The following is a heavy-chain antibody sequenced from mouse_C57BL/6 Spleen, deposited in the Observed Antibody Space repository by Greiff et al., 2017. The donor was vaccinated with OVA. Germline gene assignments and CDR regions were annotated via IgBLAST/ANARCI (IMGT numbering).Heavy chain of an antibody. CDR2: IDPSDSYT. V-gene: IGHV1-69*01. J-gene: IGHJ2*01. D-gene: IGHD1-1*01. CDR3: ARSVVATSFDY. CDR1: GYTFTSYW. Sequence: QVQLQQPGAELVMPGASVKLSCKASGYTFTSYWMHWVKQRPGQGLEWIGEIDPSDSYTNYNQKFKGKSTLTVDKSSSTAYMQLSSLTSEDSAVYYCARSVVATSFDYWGQGTTLTVSS.